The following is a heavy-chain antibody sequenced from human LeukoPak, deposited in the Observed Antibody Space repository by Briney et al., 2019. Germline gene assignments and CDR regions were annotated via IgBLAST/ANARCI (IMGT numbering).Heavy chain of an antibody. CDR3: ARGRGVPAASGYYYYYYMDV. CDR2: IIPIFGTA. V-gene: IGHV1-69*05. D-gene: IGHD2-2*01. J-gene: IGHJ6*03. CDR1: GGTFSNYA. Sequence: SVKVSCKASGGTFSNYAISWVRHAPGQGLEWMGGIIPIFGTANYAQKFQGRVTITTDESTSTAYMELSSLRSEDTAVYYCARGRGVPAASGYYYYYYMDVWGKGTTVTVSS.